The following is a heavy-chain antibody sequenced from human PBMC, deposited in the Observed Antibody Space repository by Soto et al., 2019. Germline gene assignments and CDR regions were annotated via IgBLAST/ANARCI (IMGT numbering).Heavy chain of an antibody. CDR2: IIPIFGTA. Sequence: VKVSCKASGGTFSSYAISWVRQAPGQGLKGMGGIIPIFGTANYAQKFQGRVTITADESTSTAYMELSSLRSEDTAVYYCAREGYCSSTSCYAYYYYGMDVWGQGTTVTVSS. CDR3: AREGYCSSTSCYAYYYYGMDV. J-gene: IGHJ6*02. D-gene: IGHD2-2*01. V-gene: IGHV1-69*13. CDR1: GGTFSSYA.